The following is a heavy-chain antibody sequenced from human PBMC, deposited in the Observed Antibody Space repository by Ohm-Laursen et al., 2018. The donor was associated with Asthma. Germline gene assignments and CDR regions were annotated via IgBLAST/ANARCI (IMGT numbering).Heavy chain of an antibody. J-gene: IGHJ4*02. D-gene: IGHD1-26*01. CDR2: IYSSGSI. Sequence: SDTLSLTCAVSGGSISSSNYWSWIRQPPGKGLEWIAYIYSSGSIDYNPSLKSRITISRDTSKNQFSLKLSSVTAADTAVYYCARASGGYYIDYWGQGTLVTVSS. CDR1: GGSISSSNY. CDR3: ARASGGYYIDY. V-gene: IGHV4-30-4*02.